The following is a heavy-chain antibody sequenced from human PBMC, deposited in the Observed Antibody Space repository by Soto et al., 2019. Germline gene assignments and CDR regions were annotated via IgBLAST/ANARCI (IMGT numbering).Heavy chain of an antibody. V-gene: IGHV3-30-3*01. Sequence: QVQLVESGGGVVQPGRSLRLSCAASGFTFSSYAMHWVRRAPGQGLEWVAGVSYDGSHKHYADSVKGRFTISRDNSKDTLYLQMNSLRPEDTAVYYCAHMAAAATGWGQGTLVTVSS. J-gene: IGHJ4*02. CDR1: GFTFSSYA. CDR2: VSYDGSHK. D-gene: IGHD6-13*01. CDR3: AHMAAAATG.